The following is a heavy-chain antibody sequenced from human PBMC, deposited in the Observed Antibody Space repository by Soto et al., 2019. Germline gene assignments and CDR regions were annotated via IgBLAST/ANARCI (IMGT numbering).Heavy chain of an antibody. CDR2: MNPNSGNT. V-gene: IGHV1-8*01. Sequence: QVQLVQSGAEVKKLGASVKVSCKASGYTITSYDSNWVRQATGQGLEWMGWMNPNSGNTGYAQKYQGRVTMTRNTSITTAYMELSSLRSEDTAVYYCAREISYGLDVWGQGTTVTVSS. CDR1: GYTITSYD. CDR3: AREISYGLDV. J-gene: IGHJ6*02.